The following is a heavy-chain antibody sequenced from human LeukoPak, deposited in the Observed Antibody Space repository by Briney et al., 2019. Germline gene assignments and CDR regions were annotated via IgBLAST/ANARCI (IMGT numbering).Heavy chain of an antibody. CDR1: GGSISSGDYY. CDR3: ARGWFGDSWFDP. CDR2: IYYSGST. D-gene: IGHD3-10*01. V-gene: IGHV4-30-4*01. J-gene: IGHJ5*02. Sequence: SQTLSLTCTVSGGSISSGDYYWSWIRQPPGKGLEWIGYIYYSGSTYYNPSLKSRVTISVDTSKNQFSLKLSSVTAADTAVYYCARGWFGDSWFDPWGQGTLVTVSS.